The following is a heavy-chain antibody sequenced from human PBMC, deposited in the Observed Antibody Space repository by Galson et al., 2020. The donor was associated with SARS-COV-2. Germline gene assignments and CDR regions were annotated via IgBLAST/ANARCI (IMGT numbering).Heavy chain of an antibody. CDR1: GFTFGDYA. V-gene: IGHV3-49*03. J-gene: IGHJ6*02. CDR3: TREGYIVATAWVPWGDYYYGMDV. D-gene: IGHD5-12*01. Sequence: GGSLRVSCTASGFTFGDYAKSWFRQAPGKGLEWVGFIRSKAYGGTTEYAASVKGRFTISRDDSKSIAYLQMNSLKTEDTAVYYCTREGYIVATAWVPWGDYYYGMDVWGQGTTVTVSS. CDR2: IRSKAYGGTT.